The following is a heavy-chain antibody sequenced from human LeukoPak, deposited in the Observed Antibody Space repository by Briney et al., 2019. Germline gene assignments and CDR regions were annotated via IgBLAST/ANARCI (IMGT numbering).Heavy chain of an antibody. CDR3: ARDNSVGDNAWWFDP. D-gene: IGHD1-26*01. Sequence: ASVKVSCKASGYTFTSYDINWVRQATGQGLEWMGWMNPNSGNTGYAQKFQGRVTITRNTSISTAYMELSSLRSEDTAIYYCARDNSVGDNAWWFDPWGQGTLVTVSS. CDR2: MNPNSGNT. CDR1: GYTFTSYD. J-gene: IGHJ5*02. V-gene: IGHV1-8*03.